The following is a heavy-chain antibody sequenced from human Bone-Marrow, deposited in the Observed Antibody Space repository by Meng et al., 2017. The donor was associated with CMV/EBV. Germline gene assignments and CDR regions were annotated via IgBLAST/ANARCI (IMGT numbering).Heavy chain of an antibody. Sequence: SETLSLTCTVSSGSISIYYWSWIRQPPGKGLEWIGCIHYSGSTNYNPSLKSRVTISVDTSKNQFSLKLSSVTAADTAVYYCARGSSGWDYYYYYGMDVWGQGNTVNVAS. CDR3: ARGSSGWDYYYYYGMDV. J-gene: IGHJ6*02. CDR1: SGSISIYY. V-gene: IGHV4-59*01. D-gene: IGHD6-19*01. CDR2: IHYSGST.